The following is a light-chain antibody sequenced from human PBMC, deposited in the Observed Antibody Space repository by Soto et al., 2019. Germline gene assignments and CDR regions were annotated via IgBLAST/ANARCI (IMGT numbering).Light chain of an antibody. CDR1: QSVSSNY. J-gene: IGKJ2*03. Sequence: EIVLTQSPGTLSLSLGERATLFCRASQSVSSNYLAWYQQKPGQAPSLLIYGTSSRATGIPDRFSGGGSGRDFTLTISRLEPEDFAVYYCQQYGNSPRYSFGQGTKLEIK. V-gene: IGKV3-20*01. CDR3: QQYGNSPRYS. CDR2: GTS.